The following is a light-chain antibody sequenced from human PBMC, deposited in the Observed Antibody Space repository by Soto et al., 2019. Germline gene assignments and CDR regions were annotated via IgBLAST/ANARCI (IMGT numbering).Light chain of an antibody. Sequence: EIVLTQSPATLSLSPGERATLSCRTSQTIRGLLNWYQQRPCQAPRLLIYDTSNRATDIPARFSGRGSGTDFILTISSLDPEDFGGYFCQQRHNWPITFGQGTRLDIK. J-gene: IGKJ5*01. CDR1: QTIRGL. CDR3: QQRHNWPIT. CDR2: DTS. V-gene: IGKV3-11*01.